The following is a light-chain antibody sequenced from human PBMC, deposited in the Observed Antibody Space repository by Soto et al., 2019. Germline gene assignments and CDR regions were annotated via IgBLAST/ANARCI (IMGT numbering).Light chain of an antibody. CDR1: QSVSGSD. J-gene: IGKJ1*01. CDR3: QQYGISPPT. V-gene: IGKV3-20*01. Sequence: EVVLTQSPGTLSLSPGERATLSCRAGQSVSGSDLAWYQQTPGQAPRLLISGGSNMATGTPARFSGSGSGTDFTLTISSLEPEDFAVFYCQQYGISPPTFGPGTKVDIK. CDR2: GGS.